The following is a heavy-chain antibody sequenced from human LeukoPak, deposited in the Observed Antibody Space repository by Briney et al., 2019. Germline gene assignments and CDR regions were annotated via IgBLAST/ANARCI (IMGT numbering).Heavy chain of an antibody. D-gene: IGHD6-6*01. CDR1: GFTFSNYA. J-gene: IGHJ4*02. V-gene: IGHV3-23*01. Sequence: PGGSLRLSCAASGFTFSNYAMTWVRQAPGKGLEWISAITDSSGDTYHADSVKGRFTISRDNSKNMPYLQMNSLRVEDTAVYYCAKGSRSSRPYYFDYWGQGTLVTVSS. CDR3: AKGSRSSRPYYFDY. CDR2: ITDSSGDT.